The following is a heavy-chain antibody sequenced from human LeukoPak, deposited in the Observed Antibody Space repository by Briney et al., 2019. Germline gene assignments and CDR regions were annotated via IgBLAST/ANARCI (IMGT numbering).Heavy chain of an antibody. CDR1: GYRFNAYW. V-gene: IGHV5-51*01. D-gene: IGHD1-26*01. CDR2: IYSDDSES. J-gene: IGHJ4*02. CDR3: TRHLSGSYSGYYFDY. Sequence: ESLKISCKGSGYRFNAYWIAWVRQMPGKGLEWMEIIYSDDSESRYSPSFQGQVTISADKYISTAFLQRSSLEASDIAMYYCTRHLSGSYSGYYFDYWGQGTLVTVSS.